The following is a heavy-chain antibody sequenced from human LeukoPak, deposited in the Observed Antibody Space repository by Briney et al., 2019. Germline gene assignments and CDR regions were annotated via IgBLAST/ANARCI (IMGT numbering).Heavy chain of an antibody. D-gene: IGHD3-22*01. CDR3: ARDSPGYTMIVVWDLDY. J-gene: IGHJ4*02. V-gene: IGHV1-18*01. CDR1: GYTFTNYG. Sequence: GASVTVSCQASGYTFTNYGIRWVRQAPGQGLAWMGWISASNGNTNQSQKLQGRVTITTDTSTSTAYMELMSLRSDDTAVYYCARDSPGYTMIVVWDLDYWGQGTLVTVSS. CDR2: ISASNGNT.